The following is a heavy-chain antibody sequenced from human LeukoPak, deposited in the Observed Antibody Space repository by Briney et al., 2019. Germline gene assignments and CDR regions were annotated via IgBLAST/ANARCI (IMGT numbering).Heavy chain of an antibody. J-gene: IGHJ6*02. CDR2: ISGSGGST. D-gene: IGHD6-13*01. CDR3: AKDSPSQQLEVYGMDV. V-gene: IGHV3-23*01. Sequence: HPGGSLRLSCAASGFTFSSYAMGWVRQAPGKGLEWVSAISGSGGSTYYADSVKGRFTISRDNSKNTLYPQMNSLRAEDTAVYYCAKDSPSQQLEVYGMDVWGQGTTVTVSS. CDR1: GFTFSSYA.